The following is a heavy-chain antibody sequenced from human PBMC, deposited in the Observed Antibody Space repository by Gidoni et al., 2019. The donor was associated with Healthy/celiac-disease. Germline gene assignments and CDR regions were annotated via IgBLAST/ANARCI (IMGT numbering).Heavy chain of an antibody. CDR2: ISWNSGSI. J-gene: IGHJ4*02. CDR1: GFTFDDYA. Sequence: EVQLVESGGGLVQPGRSLRLYCAASGFTFDDYAMPWVRQAPGKGLEWVSGISWNSGSICYADSVKGRFTISRDNAKNSLYLQMNSLRAEDTALYYCAKLTSYYGDYGNWGQGTLVTVSS. CDR3: AKLTSYYGDYGN. D-gene: IGHD4-17*01. V-gene: IGHV3-9*01.